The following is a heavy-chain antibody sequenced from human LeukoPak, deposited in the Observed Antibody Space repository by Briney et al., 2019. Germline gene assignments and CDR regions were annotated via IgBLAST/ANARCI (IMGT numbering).Heavy chain of an antibody. Sequence: GGSLRLSCAASGFTFSSYSMNWVRQAPGKGLEWVALIWYDGSNEYADSVKGRFTISRDNSKNTLYLQMNSLRTEDTAVYHCAKDQGANYYYYIDVWGKGATVTVSS. V-gene: IGHV3-33*06. CDR2: IWYDGSNE. CDR3: AKDQGANYYYYIDV. CDR1: GFTFSSYS. J-gene: IGHJ6*03. D-gene: IGHD4/OR15-4a*01.